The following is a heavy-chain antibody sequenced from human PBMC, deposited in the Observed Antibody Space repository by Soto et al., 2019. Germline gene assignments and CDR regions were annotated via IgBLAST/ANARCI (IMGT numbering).Heavy chain of an antibody. CDR1: GGTFSSYA. CDR2: IIPIFGTA. D-gene: IGHD2-15*01. V-gene: IGHV1-69*01. Sequence: QVQLVQSGAEVKKPGSSVKVSCKASGGTFSSYAISWVRQAPGQGLEWMGGIIPIFGTANYAQKFQGRVTITADECTSTAYMELSSLRSEDTAVYYCARDARDCSGGSCYSDVWGQGTTVTVSS. J-gene: IGHJ6*02. CDR3: ARDARDCSGGSCYSDV.